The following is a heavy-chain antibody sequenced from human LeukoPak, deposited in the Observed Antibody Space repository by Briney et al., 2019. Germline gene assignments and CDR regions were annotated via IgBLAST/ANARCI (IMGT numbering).Heavy chain of an antibody. CDR3: ARDHSSSGEGNWFDP. CDR2: IIPIFGTA. V-gene: IGHV1-69*05. CDR1: GGTFISYA. Sequence: SVKVSCKASGGTFISYAISWVRQAPGQGLEWMGRIIPIFGTANYAQKFQGRVTITTDESTSTAYMELSSLRSEDTAVYYCARDHSSSGEGNWFDPWGQGTLVTVSS. D-gene: IGHD6-6*01. J-gene: IGHJ5*02.